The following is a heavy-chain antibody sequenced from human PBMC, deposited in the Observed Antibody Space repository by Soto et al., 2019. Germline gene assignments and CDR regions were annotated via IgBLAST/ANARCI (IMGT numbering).Heavy chain of an antibody. Sequence: PSETLSLTCTVSGGSISSSRYYWGWIRQPPGKGLEWIASIHYGGSTYYNPSLESRVTISVDTSKNQFSLNLSSVTAADTAVYYCARQPVLVYTNYLHYFDVWCQGTLVSVSS. D-gene: IGHD4-4*01. V-gene: IGHV4-39*01. J-gene: IGHJ4*02. CDR1: GGSISSSRYY. CDR3: ARQPVLVYTNYLHYFDV. CDR2: IHYGGST.